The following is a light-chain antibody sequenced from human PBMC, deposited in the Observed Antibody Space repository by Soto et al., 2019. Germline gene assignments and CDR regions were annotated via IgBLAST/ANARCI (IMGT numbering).Light chain of an antibody. CDR3: HQSYSAPET. CDR2: AAS. V-gene: IGKV1-39*01. J-gene: IGKJ1*01. Sequence: DIQMTQSPSSLSASVGDRVTITCRASQSISRYVNWYQQKPGKAPKLLIYAASSLQSGVPPRFSGSGSGTDFTLTINSLQPEDVASYYWHQSYSAPETVGRGPKVEIK. CDR1: QSISRY.